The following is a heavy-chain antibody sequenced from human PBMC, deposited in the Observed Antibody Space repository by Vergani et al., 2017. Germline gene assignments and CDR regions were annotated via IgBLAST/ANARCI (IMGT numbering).Heavy chain of an antibody. J-gene: IGHJ5*02. Sequence: EVQLLESGGGLVLPGGSLRLSCAASGFTFSSYAMSWVRQAPGKGLEWVSTISGSGGSTYYADSVKGRFTISRDNSKNTLYLQMNSLRAEDTAVYYCAKVYCSGTTCYSNWFDPWGQGTLVTVSS. D-gene: IGHD2-2*02. CDR1: GFTFSSYA. CDR2: ISGSGGST. V-gene: IGHV3-23*01. CDR3: AKVYCSGTTCYSNWFDP.